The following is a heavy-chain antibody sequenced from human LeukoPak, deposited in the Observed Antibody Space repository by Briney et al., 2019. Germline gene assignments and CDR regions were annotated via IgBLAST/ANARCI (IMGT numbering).Heavy chain of an antibody. V-gene: IGHV3-21*01. D-gene: IGHD3-9*01. J-gene: IGHJ4*02. Sequence: PGGSLRLSCAASGFTFSSYMNRVRQAPGKGLEWVSSISSTSSYIYYADSVKGRFTISRDNAKSSLYLQMNSLRADDTAVYYCARGQSRYFDWYLGFFDYWGQGTLVTVSS. CDR2: ISSTSSYI. CDR1: GFTFSSY. CDR3: ARGQSRYFDWYLGFFDY.